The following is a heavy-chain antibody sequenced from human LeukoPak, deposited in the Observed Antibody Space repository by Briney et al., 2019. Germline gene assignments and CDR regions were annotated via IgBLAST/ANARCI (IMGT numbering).Heavy chain of an antibody. CDR3: ARVGSGSYFGAFDI. CDR1: GGSISSYY. J-gene: IGHJ3*02. D-gene: IGHD1-26*01. V-gene: IGHV4-4*07. Sequence: PSETLSLTCTVSGGSISSYYWSWIRQPAGKGLEWIGRIYASGSTNYNPSLKSRVTMSVDTSKNQFSLKLSSVTAADTAVYYCARVGSGSYFGAFDIWGQGTMVTVSS. CDR2: IYASGST.